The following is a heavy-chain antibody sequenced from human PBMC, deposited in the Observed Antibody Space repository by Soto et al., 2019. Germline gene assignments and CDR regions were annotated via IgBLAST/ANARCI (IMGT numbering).Heavy chain of an antibody. V-gene: IGHV3-23*01. D-gene: IGHD5-12*01. CDR1: GFTFGSYA. CDR3: AKFVWLPVSVYFDY. Sequence: VQLLESGGGLVQPGGSLRLSCAASGFTFGSYAMNWVRQAPGKGLEWLSTITDTGSHTYYADSVRGRFTTSRDNSKSTLYLQLSSLRAEDTAVYYCAKFVWLPVSVYFDYWGQGIVVTVSS. CDR2: ITDTGSHT. J-gene: IGHJ4*02.